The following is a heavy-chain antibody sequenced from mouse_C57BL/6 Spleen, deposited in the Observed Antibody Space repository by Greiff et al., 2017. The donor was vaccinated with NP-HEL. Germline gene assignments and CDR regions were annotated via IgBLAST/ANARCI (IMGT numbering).Heavy chain of an antibody. V-gene: IGHV1-80*01. CDR2: IYPGDGDT. Sequence: VKLMESGAELVKPGASVKISCKASGYAFSSYWMNWVKQRPGKGLEWIGQIYPGDGDTNYNGKFKGKATLTADKSSSTAYMQLSSLTSEDSAVYFCARSGGGTSYFDYWGQGTTLTVSS. CDR3: ARSGGGTSYFDY. J-gene: IGHJ2*01. CDR1: GYAFSSYW. D-gene: IGHD4-1*01.